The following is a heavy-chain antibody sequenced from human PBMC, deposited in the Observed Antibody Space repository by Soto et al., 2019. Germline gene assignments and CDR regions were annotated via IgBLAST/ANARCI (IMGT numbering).Heavy chain of an antibody. D-gene: IGHD6-13*01. Sequence: EVQLLESGGGLVQPGGSLRLSCAASGFTFSSYAMSWVRQAPGKGLEWVSAISGSGGSTYYADSVKGRFTISRDNSKNTLYLQMNSLRAEDTAVYYCAKPGYSSSWYGGGYFDYWGQGTLVTVSS. V-gene: IGHV3-23*01. CDR3: AKPGYSSSWYGGGYFDY. J-gene: IGHJ4*02. CDR1: GFTFSSYA. CDR2: ISGSGGST.